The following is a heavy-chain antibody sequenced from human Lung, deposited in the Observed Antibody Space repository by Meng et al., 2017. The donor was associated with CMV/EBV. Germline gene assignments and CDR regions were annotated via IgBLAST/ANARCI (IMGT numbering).Heavy chain of an antibody. D-gene: IGHD2-2*01. CDR1: GFTFSSYA. CDR3: ARVNIVVVPAAPLDV. V-gene: IGHV3-30-3*01. J-gene: IGHJ6*02. Sequence: SXKISXAASGFTFSSYAMHWVRQAPGKGLEWVAVISYDGSNKYYADSVKGRFTISRDNSKNTLYLQMNSLRAEDTAVYYCARVNIVVVPAAPLDVWGQGTXVTVAS. CDR2: ISYDGSNK.